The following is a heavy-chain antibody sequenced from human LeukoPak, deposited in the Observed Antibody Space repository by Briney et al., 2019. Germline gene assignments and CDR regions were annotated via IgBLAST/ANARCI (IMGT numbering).Heavy chain of an antibody. CDR2: INHSGST. CDR3: AREGGPSFDY. D-gene: IGHD2-15*01. Sequence: SETLSLTCAIYGGSFSGYYWSWIRQPPGKGLEWIGEINHSGSTNYNPSLKSRVTISVDTSKNQFSLKLSSVTAADTAVYYCAREGGPSFDYWGQGTLVTVSS. J-gene: IGHJ4*02. CDR1: GGSFSGYY. V-gene: IGHV4-34*01.